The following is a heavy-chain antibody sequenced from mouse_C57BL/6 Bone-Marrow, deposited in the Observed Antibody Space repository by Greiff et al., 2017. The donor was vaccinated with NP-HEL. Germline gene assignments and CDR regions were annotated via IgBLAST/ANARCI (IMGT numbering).Heavy chain of an antibody. CDR3: ARDEDYDLYYDMDY. V-gene: IGHV3-6*01. CDR2: ISYDGSN. D-gene: IGHD2-4*01. J-gene: IGHJ4*01. CDR1: SYSFTSGYY. Sequence: EVQLQESGPGLVKPSQSLSLTCSVTSYSFTSGYYWNWIRQLPGNKLEWMGYISYDGSNNYNPSLKNRISITRDTSKNQFFLKLNSVTTEDTATYYCARDEDYDLYYDMDYWGQGTSVTVSS.